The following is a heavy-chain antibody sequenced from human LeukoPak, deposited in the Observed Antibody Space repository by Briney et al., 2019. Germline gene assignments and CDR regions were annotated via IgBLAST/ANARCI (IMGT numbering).Heavy chain of an antibody. V-gene: IGHV3-21*01. CDR2: ISSSSSYT. CDR1: GFTFNSYN. J-gene: IGHJ3*02. Sequence: GGSLRLSCAASGFTFNSYNMNWVRQAPGKGLEWVSSISSSSSYTYYADSVKGRFTISRDNAKNSLYLQMNSLRAEDTAVYCCARVLVRTVAGNTAFDIWGQGTTVTVSS. D-gene: IGHD6-19*01. CDR3: ARVLVRTVAGNTAFDI.